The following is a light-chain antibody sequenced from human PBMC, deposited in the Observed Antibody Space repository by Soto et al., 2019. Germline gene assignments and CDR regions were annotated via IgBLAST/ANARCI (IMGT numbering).Light chain of an antibody. Sequence: QSVLTQPPSASGTPGQRVIISCSGSSSHIGSNTVNWYQQLPGTAPKLLIYSNNQRPSGVPDRFSGSKSGTSASLAISGLQSEDEADYYCAAWDDSLNGRYVFGTGTXVTVL. CDR3: AAWDDSLNGRYV. CDR1: SSHIGSNT. V-gene: IGLV1-44*01. CDR2: SNN. J-gene: IGLJ1*01.